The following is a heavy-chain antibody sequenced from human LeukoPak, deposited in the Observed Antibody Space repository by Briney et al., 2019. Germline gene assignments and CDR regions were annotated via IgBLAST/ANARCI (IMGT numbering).Heavy chain of an antibody. Sequence: ASVKVSCKASGYTFTGYYMHWVRQAPGQGLEWMGLINPSGSSTIYAQKFQGRVTMTSDMSTSTDYMELSSLRSEDTAVYYCARDNSVGDYAWWFDPWGQGTLVTVSS. J-gene: IGHJ5*02. CDR3: ARDNSVGDYAWWFDP. CDR2: INPSGSST. V-gene: IGHV1-46*01. D-gene: IGHD1-26*01. CDR1: GYTFTGYY.